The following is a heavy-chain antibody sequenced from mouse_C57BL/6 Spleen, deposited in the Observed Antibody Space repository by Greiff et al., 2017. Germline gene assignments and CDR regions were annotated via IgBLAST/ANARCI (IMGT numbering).Heavy chain of an antibody. Sequence: EVQLVESEGGLVQPGSSMKLSCTASGFTFSDYYMAWVRQVPEKGLEWVANINYDGSSTYYLDSLKSRFIISRDNAKNILYLQMSSLKSEDTATYYCARGDDGYCRYFDGWGTGTTVTVSS. J-gene: IGHJ1*03. D-gene: IGHD2-3*01. CDR3: ARGDDGYCRYFDG. CDR2: INYDGSST. V-gene: IGHV5-16*01. CDR1: GFTFSDYY.